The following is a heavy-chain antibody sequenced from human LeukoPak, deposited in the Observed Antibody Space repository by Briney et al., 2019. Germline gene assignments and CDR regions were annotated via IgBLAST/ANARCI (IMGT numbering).Heavy chain of an antibody. CDR2: INPSGGST. CDR1: GYTFTSYY. Sequence: GASVKVSCKASGYTFTSYYMHWVRQAPGQGLEWMGIINPSGGSTSYAQKFQGRVTMTRDTSTSTVYMELSSLRSEDTAVHYCARVRAAADRGDYWGQGTLVTVSS. J-gene: IGHJ4*02. D-gene: IGHD6-13*01. CDR3: ARVRAAADRGDY. V-gene: IGHV1-46*01.